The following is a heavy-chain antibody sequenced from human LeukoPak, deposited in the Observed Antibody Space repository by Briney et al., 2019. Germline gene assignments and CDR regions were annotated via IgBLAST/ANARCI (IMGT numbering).Heavy chain of an antibody. V-gene: IGHV1-3*01. J-gene: IGHJ4*02. CDR3: ARDHIAAADY. CDR2: TNAGNGNT. Sequence: ASVKVSCKASGYTFTSYAMHWVRQAPGQRLEWMGWTNAGNGNTKYSQKFQGRVTITRDTSASTAYMELSSLRSEDTAVYYCARDHIAAADYWGQGTLVTVSS. CDR1: GYTFTSYA. D-gene: IGHD6-13*01.